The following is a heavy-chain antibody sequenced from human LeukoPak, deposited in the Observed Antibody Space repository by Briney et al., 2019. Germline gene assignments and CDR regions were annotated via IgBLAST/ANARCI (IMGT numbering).Heavy chain of an antibody. V-gene: IGHV1-46*01. CDR2: INPSGGST. J-gene: IGHJ4*02. D-gene: IGHD6-19*01. CDR1: GYTFTSYY. CDR3: ARRPPSVAGPFDY. Sequence: ASVKVSCKASGYTFTSYYMHWVRQAPGQGLEWMGIINPSGGSTTYAQRFQGRVTMTSDTSTSTVYMELSSLGSEDTAVYYCARRPPSVAGPFDYWGQGTLVTVSS.